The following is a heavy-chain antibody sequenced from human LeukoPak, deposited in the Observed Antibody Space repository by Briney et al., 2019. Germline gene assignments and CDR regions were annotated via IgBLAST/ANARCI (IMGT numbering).Heavy chain of an antibody. CDR2: INPNSGGT. Sequence: GSVKVSCKASGYTFTGYYMHWVRQAPGQGLEWMGWINPNSGGTNYAQKFQGRVTMTRDTSISTAYMELSRLRSDDTAVYYCARGYIAAAGTDFDYWGQGTLVTVSS. CDR3: ARGYIAAAGTDFDY. D-gene: IGHD6-13*01. J-gene: IGHJ4*02. CDR1: GYTFTGYY. V-gene: IGHV1-2*02.